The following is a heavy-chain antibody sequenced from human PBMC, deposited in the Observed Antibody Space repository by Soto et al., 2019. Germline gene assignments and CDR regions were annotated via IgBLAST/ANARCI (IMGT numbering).Heavy chain of an antibody. Sequence: QVQLVQSGAEEKKPGASVKVSCKASGYTFTSYAMHWVRQAPGQRLEWMGWINAGNGNTKYSQKFQGIVTITRDTSARTAYMELSRLRADDTAVYYCARGWTDYWGQGTLVTVSS. CDR1: GYTFTSYA. CDR3: ARGWTDY. J-gene: IGHJ4*02. V-gene: IGHV1-3*05. CDR2: INAGNGNT.